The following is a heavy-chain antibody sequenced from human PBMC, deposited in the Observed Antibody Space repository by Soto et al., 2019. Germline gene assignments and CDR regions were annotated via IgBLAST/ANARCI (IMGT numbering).Heavy chain of an antibody. J-gene: IGHJ4*02. CDR2: IWYDGSNK. Sequence: QKHLVHSGGGVVQHGRSLRLSCAASGSILSGYGMHWVRQAPGKGLEWVAVIWYDGSNKYYADSVKGRFTISRDNSKNMLYLQMDSLRDEDTAVYYCTGDGIGGTVFRGFCDYWGQGTLVTVSS. CDR1: GSILSGYG. CDR3: TGDGIGGTVFRGFCDY. D-gene: IGHD1-7*01. V-gene: IGHV3-33*01.